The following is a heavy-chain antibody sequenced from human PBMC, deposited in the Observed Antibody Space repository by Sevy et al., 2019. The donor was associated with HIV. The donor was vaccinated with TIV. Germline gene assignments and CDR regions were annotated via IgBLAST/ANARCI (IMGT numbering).Heavy chain of an antibody. CDR3: ARMGDYADVSGYSPLKY. Sequence: ASVKVSCKASGYSFTGYYVHWLRQAPGQGLEWMGWINPGTGGTYFARRFNDRVTLTTGKSITTDFMELNGLTFENTAMYYCARMGDYADVSGYSPLKYWGQGTLVTVSS. CDR1: GYSFTGYY. J-gene: IGHJ4*02. CDR2: INPGTGGT. D-gene: IGHD3-22*01. V-gene: IGHV1-2*02.